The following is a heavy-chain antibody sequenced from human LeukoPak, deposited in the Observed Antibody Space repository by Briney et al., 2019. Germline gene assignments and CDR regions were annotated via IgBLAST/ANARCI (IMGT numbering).Heavy chain of an antibody. D-gene: IGHD3-22*01. V-gene: IGHV3-11*01. J-gene: IGHJ4*02. CDR3: ARDAIDSSGFDFDY. CDR2: ISTSAGTI. Sequence: PGGSLRLSCAASGFTFSDYYMTWIRQAPGKGLEWLSYISTSAGTIYYADSVKGRFTISRDNAKNSLYLQMYSLRAEDTGVYYCARDAIDSSGFDFDYWGQGTLVTVSS. CDR1: GFTFSDYY.